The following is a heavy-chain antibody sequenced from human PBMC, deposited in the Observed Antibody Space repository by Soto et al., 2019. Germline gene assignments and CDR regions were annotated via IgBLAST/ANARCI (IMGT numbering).Heavy chain of an antibody. J-gene: IGHJ2*01. V-gene: IGHV1-69*12. Sequence: QVQLVQSGAEVKKPGSSVKVSCKASGGTFSNYPISWVRQAPGQGLEWMGGIIPIFGTVNYAQKLQGRVTITADESTSTAYMELSSLRSEDTAVYYCARGNHRWLQLWYFDLWGRGTLVPVSS. CDR2: IIPIFGTV. CDR3: ARGNHRWLQLWYFDL. CDR1: GGTFSNYP. D-gene: IGHD5-12*01.